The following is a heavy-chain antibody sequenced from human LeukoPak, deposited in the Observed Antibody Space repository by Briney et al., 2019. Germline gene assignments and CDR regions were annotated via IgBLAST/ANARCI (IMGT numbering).Heavy chain of an antibody. CDR3: ARDLRDGYNWDY. CDR1: GLTFSSYS. D-gene: IGHD5-24*01. J-gene: IGHJ4*02. Sequence: PGGSLKLSCAASGLTFSSYSMNWVRQAPGKGLEWVSSISSTSSYIYYADSVKGRFTISRDNAKNSLFLQMNSLRAEDTAVYYCARDLRDGYNWDYWGQGTPVTVSS. V-gene: IGHV3-21*01. CDR2: ISSTSSYI.